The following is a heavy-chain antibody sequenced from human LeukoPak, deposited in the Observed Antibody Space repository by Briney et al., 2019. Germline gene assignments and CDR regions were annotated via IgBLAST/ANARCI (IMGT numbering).Heavy chain of an antibody. Sequence: GGSLRLSCAASGFTFSSYAMHWVRQAPGKGLGWVAVISYDGSNKYYADSVKGRFTISRDNSKNTLYLQMNSLRAEDTAVYYCARGGASREFDPWGQGTLVTVSS. V-gene: IGHV3-30*04. D-gene: IGHD6-13*01. J-gene: IGHJ5*02. CDR3: ARGGASREFDP. CDR1: GFTFSSYA. CDR2: ISYDGSNK.